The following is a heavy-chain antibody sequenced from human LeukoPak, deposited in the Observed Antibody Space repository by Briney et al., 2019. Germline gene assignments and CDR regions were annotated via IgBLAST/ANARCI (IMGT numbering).Heavy chain of an antibody. D-gene: IGHD3-9*01. V-gene: IGHV4-39*07. CDR2: IYYSGST. J-gene: IGHJ4*02. CDR3: ALYYDILTGYYKPSLGY. CDR1: GGSISSSSYY. Sequence: PSETLSLTCTVSGGSISSSSYYWGWIRQPPGKGLEWIGSIYYSGSTYYNPSLKSRVTISVDTSKNQFSLKLSSVTAADTAVYYCALYYDILTGYYKPSLGYWGQGTLVTVSS.